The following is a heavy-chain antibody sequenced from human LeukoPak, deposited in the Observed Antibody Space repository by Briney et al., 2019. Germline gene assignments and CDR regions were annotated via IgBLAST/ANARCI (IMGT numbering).Heavy chain of an antibody. V-gene: IGHV1-58*01. J-gene: IGHJ4*02. Sequence: ASVKVPCKTSGFTFSTSAVQWVRQARGHHLEWIGWIVVGSGATNYAPGLQGRITVTRDMSTNTAYMELSSLESEDAAVYYCAKGDFWSGYSPFFGYWGQGTLVTVSS. D-gene: IGHD3-3*01. CDR1: GFTFSTSA. CDR3: AKGDFWSGYSPFFGY. CDR2: IVVGSGAT.